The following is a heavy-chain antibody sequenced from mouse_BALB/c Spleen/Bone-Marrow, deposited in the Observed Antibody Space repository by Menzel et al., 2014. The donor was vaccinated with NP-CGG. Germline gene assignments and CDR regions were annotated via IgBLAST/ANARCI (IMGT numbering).Heavy chain of an antibody. CDR3: ARRGDIYYGSSAWFAY. J-gene: IGHJ3*01. CDR2: IDPANGNT. D-gene: IGHD1-1*01. V-gene: IGHV14-3*02. Sequence: VQLQQSGAELVKPGASVKLSCTASGFNIKDTYRHWVKQRPEQGLEWIGRIDPANGNTEYDPKFQGKATITADTSSNTAYLRLSSLTSEDTAVYYCARRGDIYYGSSAWFAYWGQGTLVTVSA. CDR1: GFNIKDTY.